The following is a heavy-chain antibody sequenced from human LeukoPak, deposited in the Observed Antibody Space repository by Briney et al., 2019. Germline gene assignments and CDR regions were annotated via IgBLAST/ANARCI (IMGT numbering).Heavy chain of an antibody. J-gene: IGHJ4*02. CDR3: ARDGGAAAGIDY. CDR2: ISYDGSNK. CDR1: GFTLSSYA. Sequence: GGSLRLSCAASGFTLSSYAMHWVRQAPGKGLEWVAVISYDGSNKYYADSVKGRFTISRDNSKNTLYLQMNSLRAEDTAVYYCARDGGAAAGIDYWGQGTLVTVSP. V-gene: IGHV3-30-3*01. D-gene: IGHD6-13*01.